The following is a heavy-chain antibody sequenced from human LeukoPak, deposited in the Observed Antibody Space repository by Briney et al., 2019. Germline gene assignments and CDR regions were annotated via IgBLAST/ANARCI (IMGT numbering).Heavy chain of an antibody. CDR2: LNGYGDYT. Sequence: PGGSLRLSCEVSGFTFSRYYMYWVRQVPGKGLVWVSRLNGYGDYTDYEDSVKGRFTISRDNAKNTLFLQMNSLRAEDTAVYYCVRGSNDWSGMDVRGQGTTVTVSS. V-gene: IGHV3-74*01. J-gene: IGHJ6*02. D-gene: IGHD6-19*01. CDR3: VRGSNDWSGMDV. CDR1: GFTFSRYY.